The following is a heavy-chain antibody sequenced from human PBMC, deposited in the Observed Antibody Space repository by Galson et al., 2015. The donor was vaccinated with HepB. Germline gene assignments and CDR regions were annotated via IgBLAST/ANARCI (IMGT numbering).Heavy chain of an antibody. D-gene: IGHD1-14*01. J-gene: IGHJ4*02. Sequence: SVKVSCKASGYTFTSYYFHWVRQAPGQGLEWMGIINPSDGSASYAQKFQGRVTMTRDTSTSTVYMGLSSLRPEDTAVYYCARDGPELHRCFDYWGQGTLVTVSS. CDR1: GYTFTSYY. CDR2: INPSDGSA. CDR3: ARDGPELHRCFDY. V-gene: IGHV1-46*01.